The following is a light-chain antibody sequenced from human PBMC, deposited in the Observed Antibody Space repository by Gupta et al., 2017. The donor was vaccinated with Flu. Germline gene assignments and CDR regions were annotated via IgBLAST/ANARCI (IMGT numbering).Light chain of an antibody. Sequence: ELVLTQSPGTLSLSPGERATLSCRASQSVSSSYLAWYQQKPGQAPRLLIYGASSRATGIPDRFSGSGCGTDFTLTISRREPEDFAVYYCQQYCSSLTWTFGQGTKVEIK. CDR1: QSVSSSY. V-gene: IGKV3-20*01. CDR3: QQYCSSLTWT. CDR2: GAS. J-gene: IGKJ1*01.